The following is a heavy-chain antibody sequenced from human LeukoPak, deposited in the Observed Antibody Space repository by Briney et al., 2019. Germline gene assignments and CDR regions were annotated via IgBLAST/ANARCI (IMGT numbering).Heavy chain of an antibody. V-gene: IGHV4-31*03. D-gene: IGHD6-13*01. J-gene: IGHJ4*02. CDR1: GGSISSGGYY. CDR2: IYYSGST. CDR3: ARAAAAGTDY. Sequence: PSETLSLTCTVSGGSISSGGYYWSWIRQHPGKGLEWIGHIYYSGSTYYNPSLKSRVTISVDTSKNQFSLKLSSVTAADTAVYYCARAAAAGTDYWGQGTLVTVSS.